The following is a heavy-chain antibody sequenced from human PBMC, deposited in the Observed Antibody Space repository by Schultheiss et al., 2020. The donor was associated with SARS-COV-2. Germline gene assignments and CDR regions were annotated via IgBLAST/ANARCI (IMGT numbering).Heavy chain of an antibody. CDR3: ARANDRLYYYDSSGYTAGMDV. CDR1: GYTFTSYG. V-gene: IGHV1-2*02. Sequence: ASVKVSCKASGYTFTSYGISWVRQAPGQGLEWMGWINPNSGGTNYAQKFQGRVTMTRDTSISTAYMELSRLRSDDTAVYYCARANDRLYYYDSSGYTAGMDVWGQGTTVTVSS. J-gene: IGHJ6*02. CDR2: INPNSGGT. D-gene: IGHD3-22*01.